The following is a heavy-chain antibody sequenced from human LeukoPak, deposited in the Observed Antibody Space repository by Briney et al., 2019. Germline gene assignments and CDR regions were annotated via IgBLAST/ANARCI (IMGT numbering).Heavy chain of an antibody. D-gene: IGHD6-19*01. CDR1: GGSFSGYY. J-gene: IGHJ4*02. CDR2: INHSGST. V-gene: IGHV4-34*01. Sequence: SETLSLTCAVYGGSFSGYYWSWTRQPPGKGLEWIGEINHSGSTNYNPSLKSRVTISVDTSKNQFSLKLSSVTAADTAVYYCARGQQWLAKFDYWGQGTLVTVSS. CDR3: ARGQQWLAKFDY.